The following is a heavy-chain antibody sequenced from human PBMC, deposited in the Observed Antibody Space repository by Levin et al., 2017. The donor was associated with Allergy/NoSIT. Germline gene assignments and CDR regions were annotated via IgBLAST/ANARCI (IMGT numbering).Heavy chain of an antibody. Sequence: ASVKVSCKASGYTFRNYGISWVRQAPGRGLEWLGWISTDTGNRHYAQNLQGRVTMTTDTSTDTAHLELRSLRSGDTAIYYCARLVVGAKGWFAPWGQGTPVTVSS. CDR3: ARLVVGAKGWFAP. CDR2: ISTDTGNR. CDR1: GYTFRNYG. D-gene: IGHD2-21*01. J-gene: IGHJ5*02. V-gene: IGHV1-18*01.